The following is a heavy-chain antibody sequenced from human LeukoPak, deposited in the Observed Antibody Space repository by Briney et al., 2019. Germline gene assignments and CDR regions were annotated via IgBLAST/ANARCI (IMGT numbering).Heavy chain of an antibody. CDR1: GLTFSDYY. V-gene: IGHV3-11*06. CDR2: ISSSSSYT. D-gene: IGHD6-13*01. J-gene: IGHJ4*02. CDR3: VRGVAAAGPVGY. Sequence: GGSLRLSCAASGLTFSDYYMSWLRQAPGKGLEWVSYISSSSSYTNYADSVQGRFTVSRDNAKNSLYLQMNSLRAEDTAIYYCVRGVAAAGPVGYWGQGTLVTVSS.